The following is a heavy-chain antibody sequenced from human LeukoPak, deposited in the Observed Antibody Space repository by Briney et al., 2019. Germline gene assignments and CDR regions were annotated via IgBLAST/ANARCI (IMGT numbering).Heavy chain of an antibody. CDR2: ISSSSSYI. CDR3: ARGRTSEPPFDY. D-gene: IGHD1-14*01. Sequence: GGSLRLSCAASGFTFSSYSMNWVRQAPGKGLEWVSSISSSSSYIYYADSVKGRFTISRDNAKNSLYLQMNSLRAEDTAVYYCARGRTSEPPFDYRGQGTLVTVSS. J-gene: IGHJ4*02. V-gene: IGHV3-21*01. CDR1: GFTFSSYS.